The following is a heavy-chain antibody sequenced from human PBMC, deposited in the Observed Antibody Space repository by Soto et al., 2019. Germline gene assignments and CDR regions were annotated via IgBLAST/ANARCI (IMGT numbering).Heavy chain of an antibody. J-gene: IGHJ3*01. CDR1: GFIFTNYA. CDR3: VREGRGSFDF. CDR2: IGGRGNSA. V-gene: IGHV3-23*01. D-gene: IGHD5-12*01. Sequence: PGGSLRLSCAASGFIFTNYAMNWVRQAPGKGLEWVSVIGGRGNSAYYADSVQGRFTISRDNSKNTLSLQMSSLTADDTAIDYGVREGRGSFDFWGRGTMVTVSS.